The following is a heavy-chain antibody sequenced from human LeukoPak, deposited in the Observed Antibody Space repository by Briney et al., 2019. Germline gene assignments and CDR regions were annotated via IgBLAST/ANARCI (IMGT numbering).Heavy chain of an antibody. CDR3: ARVQGIAAAGPLGYYYYMDV. V-gene: IGHV1-69*13. CDR2: IIPIFGSS. J-gene: IGHJ6*03. Sequence: ASVKVSCKASGGTFNNYAINWVRQAPGQGLEWMGGIIPIFGSSNYAQKFQGRVTITADESTTTAYMELSSLRSEDTAVYYCARVQGIAAAGPLGYYYYMDVWGKGTTVTISS. CDR1: GGTFNNYA. D-gene: IGHD6-13*01.